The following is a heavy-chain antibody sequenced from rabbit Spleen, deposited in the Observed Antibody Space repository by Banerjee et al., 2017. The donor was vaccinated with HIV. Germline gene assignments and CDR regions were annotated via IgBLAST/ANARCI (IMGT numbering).Heavy chain of an antibody. D-gene: IGHD4-2*01. CDR3: ATNAAVISYLPL. CDR2: IDVIRSGAT. V-gene: IGHV1S40*01. CDR1: GLDFSSSYW. Sequence: QSLEESGGDLVKPGASLTLTCTASGLDFSSSYWICWVRQAPGKGLEWIACIDVIRSGATYYASWAKGRFTVSKTSSTTVTLQMTSLTAADTATYFCATNAAVISYLPLWGQGTLV. J-gene: IGHJ3*01.